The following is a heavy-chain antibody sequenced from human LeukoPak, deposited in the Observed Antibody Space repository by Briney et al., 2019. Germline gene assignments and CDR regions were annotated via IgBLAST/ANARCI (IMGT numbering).Heavy chain of an antibody. J-gene: IGHJ4*02. CDR2: IRDKANSYPT. V-gene: IGHV3-72*01. Sequence: SGGSLRLSCAASGFIFSSHAMSWVRQAPGKGLEWVGRIRDKANSYPTEYAASVKGRFTISRDDSKNSLYLQMNSLKTEDTAVYYCAREFVIGDSRLLDHWGQGALVTVSS. CDR1: GFIFSSHA. D-gene: IGHD3-22*01. CDR3: AREFVIGDSRLLDH.